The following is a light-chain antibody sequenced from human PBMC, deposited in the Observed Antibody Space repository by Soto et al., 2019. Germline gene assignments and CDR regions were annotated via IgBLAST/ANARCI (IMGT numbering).Light chain of an antibody. CDR3: SSYTSISTYV. J-gene: IGLJ1*01. V-gene: IGLV2-14*01. CDR1: SSDVGGYNY. Sequence: QSALTQPASVSGSPGQSITISCTGTSSDVGGYNYVSWYQQHPGKAPKLMIYDVSNRPSGVSNRFSGSKSGNTASLTISGLQAEDEADYYCSSYTSISTYVFGTGNKLTVL. CDR2: DVS.